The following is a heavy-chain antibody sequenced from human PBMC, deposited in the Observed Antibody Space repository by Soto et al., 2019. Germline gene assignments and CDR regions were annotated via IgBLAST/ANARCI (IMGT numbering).Heavy chain of an antibody. V-gene: IGHV3-7*01. CDR3: ARYTCSGYCPTNYYYGMDV. CDR1: GFTFSSYW. J-gene: IGHJ6*02. CDR2: IKQDGSEK. Sequence: GGSLRLSCAASGFTFSSYWMSWVRQAPGKGLEWVANIKQDGSEKYYVDSVKGRFTISRDNAKNSLYLQMNSLRAEDTAVYYCARYTCSGYCPTNYYYGMDVWGQGTTVTVSS. D-gene: IGHD5-12*01.